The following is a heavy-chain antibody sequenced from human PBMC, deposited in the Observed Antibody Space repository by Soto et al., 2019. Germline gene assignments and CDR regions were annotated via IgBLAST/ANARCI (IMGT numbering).Heavy chain of an antibody. CDR3: ARGDSTDCSNGVCSFFYNHDMDV. V-gene: IGHV1-2*04. Sequence: ASVKVSCKASGYSFTDYHKHWVRQAPGQGLEWLGRINPKSGGTSTAQKFQGWVTMTTDTSISTASMELTRLTSDDTAIYYCARGDSTDCSNGVCSFFYNHDMDVWGQGTTVTVSS. CDR1: GYSFTDYH. D-gene: IGHD2-8*01. CDR2: INPKSGGT. J-gene: IGHJ6*02.